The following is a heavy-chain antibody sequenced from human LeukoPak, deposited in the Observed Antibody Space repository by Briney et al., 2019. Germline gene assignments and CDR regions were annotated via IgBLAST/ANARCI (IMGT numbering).Heavy chain of an antibody. CDR2: INAGNGNT. CDR1: GYTFTSYA. V-gene: IGHV1-3*01. D-gene: IGHD1-26*01. Sequence: GASVKVSCKASGYTFTSYAMHWVRQAPGQSLEWMGWINAGNGNTKYSQKFQGRVTITRDTSATTAYMELSSLRSEDTAVYYCAREEVGATYTFDFWGQGTLVTVSS. J-gene: IGHJ4*02. CDR3: AREEVGATYTFDF.